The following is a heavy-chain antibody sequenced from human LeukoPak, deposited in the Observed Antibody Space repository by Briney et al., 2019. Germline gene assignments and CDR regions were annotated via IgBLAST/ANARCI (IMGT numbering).Heavy chain of an antibody. CDR1: GYTFTGYY. CDR2: INPNSGGT. D-gene: IGHD6-19*01. J-gene: IGHJ6*02. CDR3: AREWLVRYYYYGMDV. V-gene: IGHV1-2*02. Sequence: GASVKVSCKASGYTFTGYYMHWVRQAPGQGLEWMGWINPNSGGTNYAQKFQGRVTMTRDTSISTAYMELSRLRSDDTAVYYCAREWLVRYYYYGMDVWGQGPRSPSP.